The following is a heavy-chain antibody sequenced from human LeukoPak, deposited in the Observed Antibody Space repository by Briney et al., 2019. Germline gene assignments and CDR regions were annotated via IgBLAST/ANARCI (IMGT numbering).Heavy chain of an antibody. Sequence: GASMKVSCKASGYPFTGHYLHWVRQAPGQGLEWMERINPNSGDTHREQKFQGRVTMTRDTSISTAYMELSSLRSDDTAIYYCARAQYGGYGRRIWFDPWGQGTLVTVSS. CDR2: INPNSGDT. D-gene: IGHD5-12*01. V-gene: IGHV1-2*06. CDR1: GYPFTGHY. CDR3: ARAQYGGYGRRIWFDP. J-gene: IGHJ5*02.